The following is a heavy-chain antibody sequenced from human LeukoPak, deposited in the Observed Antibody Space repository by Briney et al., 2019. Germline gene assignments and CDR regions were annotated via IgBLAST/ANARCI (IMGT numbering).Heavy chain of an antibody. Sequence: GGSLRLSCAASGFTFSSYSMNWVRQAPGKGLEWVSYISSSSTIYYADSVKGRFTISRDNAKNSLYLQMNSLRAEDTAVYYCAPEEGVWGSYRWVYWGQGTLVTVSS. V-gene: IGHV3-48*04. D-gene: IGHD3-16*02. CDR1: GFTFSSYS. CDR3: APEEGVWGSYRWVY. CDR2: ISSSSTI. J-gene: IGHJ4*02.